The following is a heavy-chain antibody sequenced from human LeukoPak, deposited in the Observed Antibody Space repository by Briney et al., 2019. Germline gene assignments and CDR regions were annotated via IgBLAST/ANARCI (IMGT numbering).Heavy chain of an antibody. CDR2: VSSGGTTI. D-gene: IGHD6-13*01. J-gene: IGHJ3*02. V-gene: IGHV3-11*04. CDR3: ARQQMVTIGTFDI. Sequence: PGGSLRLSCEASGFRFSDYYMSWIRQTPGTGLEWVSYVSSGGTTIYDADFAKGRFSISRDNAKNSLYLQMNSLRVEDTAVYYCARQQMVTIGTFDIWGQGTMVTVSS. CDR1: GFRFSDYY.